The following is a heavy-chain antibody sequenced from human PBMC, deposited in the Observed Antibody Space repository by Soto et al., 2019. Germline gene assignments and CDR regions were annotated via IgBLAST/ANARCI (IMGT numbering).Heavy chain of an antibody. D-gene: IGHD3-10*01. J-gene: IGHJ4*02. CDR1: GGSISSSNW. V-gene: IGHV4-4*02. CDR3: ASGYGSGSYYTLDY. Sequence: SETLSLTCAVSGGSISSSNWWSWVRQPPGKGLEWIGEIYHSGSTNYNPSLKSRVTISVDKSKNQFSLKLSSVTAADTAVYYCASGYGSGSYYTLDYWGQGTLVTVSS. CDR2: IYHSGST.